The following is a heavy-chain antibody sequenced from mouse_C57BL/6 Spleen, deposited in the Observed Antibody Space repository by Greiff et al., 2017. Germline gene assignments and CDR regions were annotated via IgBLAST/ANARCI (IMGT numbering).Heavy chain of an antibody. V-gene: IGHV1-52*01. Sequence: QVQLQQPGAELVRPGSSVKLSCKASGYTFTSYWMHWVKQRPIQGLEWIGNIDPSDSETHYNQKFKDKATLTVDKSSSTAYMQLSSLTSEDSAVYYCASSICGYDAWFAYWGQGTLVTVSA. CDR2: IDPSDSET. J-gene: IGHJ3*01. CDR3: ASSICGYDAWFAY. D-gene: IGHD2-2*01. CDR1: GYTFTSYW.